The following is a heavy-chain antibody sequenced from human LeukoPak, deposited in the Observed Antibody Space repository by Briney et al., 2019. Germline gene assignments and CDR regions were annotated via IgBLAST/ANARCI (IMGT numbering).Heavy chain of an antibody. V-gene: IGHV3-23*01. D-gene: IGHD2-8*01. Sequence: PGGSLRLSCAASGFTFSSCAMSWVRQAPGKGLEWVSGISGSGGSTYYADSVKGRFTISRDNSKNTLYLQMNSLRVEDTAVYYCAKDLGMVWYFDLWGRGTLVTVSS. CDR3: AKDLGMVWYFDL. CDR2: ISGSGGST. CDR1: GFTFSSCA. J-gene: IGHJ2*01.